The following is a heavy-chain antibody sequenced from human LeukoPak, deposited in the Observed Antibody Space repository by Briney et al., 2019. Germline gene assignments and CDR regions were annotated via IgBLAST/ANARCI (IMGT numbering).Heavy chain of an antibody. CDR3: ARDIRPREESFDY. D-gene: IGHD5-24*01. Sequence: ASVKVSCKASGYTFTDYFLHWVRRAPGHGLEWMGRISPTSGATTYAQKFQGRVTMTRDTSINTAYIELSSLRSDDTAVYYCARDIRPREESFDYWGQGTLVTVSS. CDR1: GYTFTDYF. J-gene: IGHJ4*02. CDR2: ISPTSGAT. V-gene: IGHV1-2*06.